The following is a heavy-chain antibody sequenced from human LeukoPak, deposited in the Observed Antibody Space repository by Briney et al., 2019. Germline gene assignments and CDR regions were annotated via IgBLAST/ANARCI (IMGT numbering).Heavy chain of an antibody. CDR1: GSISGYY. V-gene: IGHV4-4*09. D-gene: IGHD2-2*01. CDR2: IYTSGST. CDR3: ARQKCTSTSCLTKNAFDI. Sequence: PSETLSLTCTVLGSISGYYWSWIRQPPGKELEWIGYIYTSGSTNYNPSLESRVTISVDTSKNQFFLDLRSVTAADTAVYYCARQKCTSTSCLTKNAFDIWGQGTMVTVSS. J-gene: IGHJ3*02.